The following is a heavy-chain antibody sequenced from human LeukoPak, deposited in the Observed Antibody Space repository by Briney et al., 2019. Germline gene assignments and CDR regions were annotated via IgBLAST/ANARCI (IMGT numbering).Heavy chain of an antibody. J-gene: IGHJ4*02. CDR3: AGSIGQLSKVLRYFGGLGFDY. V-gene: IGHV3-23*01. CDR2: INKPGVYT. CDR1: GFTFRSYA. D-gene: IGHD3-9*01. Sequence: GGSLRLSCTASGFTFRSYAMSWVRQAPGKGLDWVSGINKPGVYTYYADSVKGRFTISRHNSKNTLYLQVKSLRAEDPAVYYCAGSIGQLSKVLRYFGGLGFDYWGQGTLVTVSS.